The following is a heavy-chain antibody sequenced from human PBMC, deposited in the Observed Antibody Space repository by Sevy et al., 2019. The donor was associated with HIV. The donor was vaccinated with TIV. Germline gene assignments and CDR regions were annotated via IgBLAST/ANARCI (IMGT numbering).Heavy chain of an antibody. CDR1: GFTFSRYA. CDR2: INWNGGST. CDR3: ARDRGAGYSSSWDY. D-gene: IGHD6-13*01. Sequence: GGSLRLSCAVSGFTFSRYAMHWVRQAPGKGLEWVSGINWNGGSTGYADSVKGRFTISRDNAKNSLYLQMNSLRAEDTALYYCARDRGAGYSSSWDYWGQGTLVTVSS. J-gene: IGHJ4*02. V-gene: IGHV3-20*04.